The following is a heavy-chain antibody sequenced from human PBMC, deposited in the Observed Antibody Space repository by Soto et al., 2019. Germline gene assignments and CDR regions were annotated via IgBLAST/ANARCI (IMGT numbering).Heavy chain of an antibody. CDR3: IRAYDWNYV. CDR2: IYWPDDV. CDR1: GFSLTTDGVG. V-gene: IGHV2-5*04. Sequence: QITLKESGPTLVKPTQTLTLTCTFSGFSLTTDGVGVGWIRQPPGRALEWLASIYWPDDVRYNPSLRNRLTITKDTSRNQVVLSLTNMDPVDTATYYCIRAYDWNYVWGQGTLVTVSS. D-gene: IGHD1-7*01. J-gene: IGHJ4*02.